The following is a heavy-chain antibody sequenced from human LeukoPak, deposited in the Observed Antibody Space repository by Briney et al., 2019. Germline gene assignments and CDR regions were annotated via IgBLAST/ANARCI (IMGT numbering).Heavy chain of an antibody. CDR3: ASYSPRDVGFDC. J-gene: IGHJ4*02. CDR1: GGSISSYY. CDR2: IYYSGST. D-gene: IGHD5-18*01. Sequence: SETLSLTCTVSGGSISSYYWSWIRQPPGKGLEWIGYIYYSGSTNYNPSLKSRVTISVDTSKNQFSLKLSSVTAADTAVYYCASYSPRDVGFDCWGQGTLVTVSS. V-gene: IGHV4-59*01.